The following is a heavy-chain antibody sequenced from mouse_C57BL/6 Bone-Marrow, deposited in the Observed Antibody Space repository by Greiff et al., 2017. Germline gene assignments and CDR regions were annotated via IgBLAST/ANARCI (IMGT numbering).Heavy chain of an antibody. Sequence: VQLVESGAELARPGASVKLSCKASGYTFTSYGISWVKQRTGQGLELIGEIYPRSGNTYYNEKFKGKATLTADKSSSTAYMELRSLTSEDSAVYFCAGWGSSSHFYYWGQGTTLTVTS. J-gene: IGHJ2*01. CDR2: IYPRSGNT. CDR3: AGWGSSSHFYY. V-gene: IGHV1-81*01. D-gene: IGHD1-1*01. CDR1: GYTFTSYG.